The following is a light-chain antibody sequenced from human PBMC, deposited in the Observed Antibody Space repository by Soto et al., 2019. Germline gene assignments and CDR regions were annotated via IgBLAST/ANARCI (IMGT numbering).Light chain of an antibody. CDR1: QDIRTS. V-gene: IGKV1-33*01. CDR2: GAS. CDR3: QHYHNLPPFT. J-gene: IGKJ3*01. Sequence: DIPMTQSPSSLSASVGDRVSITCQASQDIRTSLSWFQQKPGRAPKLLIYGASYLETGVPSRFRGSGSGTDFTFTISSLQPEDIATDYCQHYHNLPPFTFGPGTRVDVK.